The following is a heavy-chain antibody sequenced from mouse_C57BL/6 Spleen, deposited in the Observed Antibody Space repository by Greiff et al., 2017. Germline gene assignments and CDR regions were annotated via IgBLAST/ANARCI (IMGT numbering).Heavy chain of an antibody. V-gene: IGHV1-82*01. J-gene: IGHJ1*03. Sequence: QVQLQQSGPELVKPGASVKISCKASGYAFSSSWMNWVKQRPGKGLEWIGRIYPGDGDTNYNGKFKGKATLTADKSSSTAYMQLSSLTSEDSAVYFCAITYYSNLGWYFDVWGTGTTVTVSS. CDR2: IYPGDGDT. CDR3: AITYYSNLGWYFDV. CDR1: GYAFSSSW. D-gene: IGHD2-5*01.